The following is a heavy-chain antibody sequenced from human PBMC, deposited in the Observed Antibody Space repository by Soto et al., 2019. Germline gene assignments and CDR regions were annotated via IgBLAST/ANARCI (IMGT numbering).Heavy chain of an antibody. D-gene: IGHD3-16*02. CDR2: ISYDGSNK. CDR3: AKDTAYDYIWGSYRENYFDY. V-gene: IGHV3-30*18. J-gene: IGHJ4*02. CDR1: GFTFSSYG. Sequence: PGGSLRLSCAASGFTFSSYGMHWVRQAPGKGLEWVAVISYDGSNKYYADSVKGRFTISRDNSKNTLYLQMNSLRAEDTAVYYCAKDTAYDYIWGSYRENYFDYWGQGTLVTVSS.